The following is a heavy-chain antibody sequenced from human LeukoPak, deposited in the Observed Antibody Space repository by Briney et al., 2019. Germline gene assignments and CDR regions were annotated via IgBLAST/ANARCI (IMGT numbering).Heavy chain of an antibody. CDR3: TREGEGRWLQSGY. V-gene: IGHV4-39*07. CDR2: FLYSWGT. J-gene: IGHJ4*02. D-gene: IGHD5-24*01. CDR1: GDSISSSNYY. Sequence: SETLSLTCTVSGDSISSSNYYWIWIRQPPGKGLEWIGTFLYSWGTYYNPSLKSRVTISVDTSKNQFSLKVNSVTAADTAVYYCTREGEGRWLQSGYWGQGTLVTVSS.